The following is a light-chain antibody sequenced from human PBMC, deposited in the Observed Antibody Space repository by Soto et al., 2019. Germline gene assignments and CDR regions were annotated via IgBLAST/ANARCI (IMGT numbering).Light chain of an antibody. V-gene: IGKV3-20*01. J-gene: IGKJ5*01. Sequence: EGVLTQSPGTLSLSPGERATLSCRASQTVRNNYLAWYQQKPGQAPRLLIYDASSRATGIPDRFSGSGSGTDFTLTISRLEPEDFAVYYCQQYGSSPITFGQGTRLEIK. CDR2: DAS. CDR3: QQYGSSPIT. CDR1: QTVRNNY.